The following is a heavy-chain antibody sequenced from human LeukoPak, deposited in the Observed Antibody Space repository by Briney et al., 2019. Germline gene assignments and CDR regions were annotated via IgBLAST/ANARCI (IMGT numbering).Heavy chain of an antibody. CDR1: GFTFSSYA. D-gene: IGHD3-3*01. J-gene: IGHJ4*02. CDR2: ISGSGGGT. V-gene: IGHV3-23*01. CDR3: AKTEGGMYYDFWSGYYAAYYFDY. Sequence: GGSLRLSCAASGFTFSSYAMSWVRQAPGKGLEWVSAISGSGGGTYYADSVKGRFTISRDNSKNTLYLQMNSLRAEDTAVYYCAKTEGGMYYDFWSGYYAAYYFDYWGQGTLVTASS.